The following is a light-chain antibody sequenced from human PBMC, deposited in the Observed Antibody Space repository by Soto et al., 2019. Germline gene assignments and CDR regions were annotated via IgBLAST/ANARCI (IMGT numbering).Light chain of an antibody. CDR2: GAS. Sequence: EIVLTQSPGTLSLSPGERATLSCRASQSVSSSFLAWYQQKPGQAPRLLIYGASSRATGIPDRFSGRGSGTDFTLTISRLEPEDVAVYYCQQYGSSPLTFGGGTKVEIK. CDR1: QSVSSSF. CDR3: QQYGSSPLT. J-gene: IGKJ4*01. V-gene: IGKV3-20*01.